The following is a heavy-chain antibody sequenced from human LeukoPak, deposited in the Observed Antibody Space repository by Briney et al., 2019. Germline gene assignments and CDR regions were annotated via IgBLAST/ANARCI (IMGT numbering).Heavy chain of an antibody. CDR3: AGSGSYRYFDL. V-gene: IGHV4-59*01. CDR2: IYYSGST. J-gene: IGHJ2*01. D-gene: IGHD1-26*01. CDR1: GGSISSYY. Sequence: SETLSLTCTVSGGSISSYYWTWIRQPPGKGLEWIGYIYYSGSTNYNPSLKRRVTISLDTSGNQFSLQLSSVTAADTAVYYCAGSGSYRYFDLWGRGTLVTVSS.